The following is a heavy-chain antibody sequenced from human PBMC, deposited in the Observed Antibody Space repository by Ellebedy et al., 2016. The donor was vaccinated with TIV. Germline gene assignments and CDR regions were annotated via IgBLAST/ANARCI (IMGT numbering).Heavy chain of an antibody. J-gene: IGHJ4*02. V-gene: IGHV3-48*01. D-gene: IGHD3-22*01. Sequence: GESLKISCAGSGFTFSSYSMNWVRQAPGKGLEWLSYISDSDTIYYADSVRGRFTISRDKAKKSVYLQMDSLRVEDTAIYYCARDAMIWIFDSWGQGTLVTVSS. CDR1: GFTFSSYS. CDR2: ISDSDTI. CDR3: ARDAMIWIFDS.